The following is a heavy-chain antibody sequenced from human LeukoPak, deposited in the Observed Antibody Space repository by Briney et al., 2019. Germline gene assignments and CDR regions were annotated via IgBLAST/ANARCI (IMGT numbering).Heavy chain of an antibody. V-gene: IGHV3-23*01. J-gene: IGHJ5*02. D-gene: IGHD5-18*01. CDR2: ISGSGGST. CDR3: AKPGKIQLWLHGWFDP. CDR1: GFTFSSYA. Sequence: GSLRLSCAASGFTFSSYAMSWVRQAPGKGLEWVSAISGSGGSTYYADSVKGRFTISRDNSKNTLYLQMNSLRAEDTAVYYCAKPGKIQLWLHGWFDPWGQGTLVTVSS.